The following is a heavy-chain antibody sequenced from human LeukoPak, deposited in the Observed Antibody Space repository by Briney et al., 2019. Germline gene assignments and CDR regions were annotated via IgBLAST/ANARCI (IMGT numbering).Heavy chain of an antibody. D-gene: IGHD3-22*01. Sequence: HGESLQISCEGSGYSFSSYWIGWVRQLPGKGLEWMGIIYPGDSDTKYSPSFQGQVTMSVDKSISTAYLQWSSLKASDTAMYFCARHVDSTGTKMDFWGQGTLVTVSS. CDR1: GYSFSSYW. CDR2: IYPGDSDT. V-gene: IGHV5-51*01. J-gene: IGHJ4*02. CDR3: ARHVDSTGTKMDF.